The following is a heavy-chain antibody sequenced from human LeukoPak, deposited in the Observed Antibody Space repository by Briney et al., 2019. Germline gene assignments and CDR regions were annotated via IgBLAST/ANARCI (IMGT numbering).Heavy chain of an antibody. CDR1: GYTFTGYY. Sequence: ASVKVSCKASGYTFTGYYMHWVRQAPGQGLEWMGWINPNSGGTNYAQKFQGRVTMTRDTSISTAYMELSRLRSDDTAEYYCARDSRIVGATTPLDYWGQGTLVTVSS. D-gene: IGHD1-26*01. V-gene: IGHV1-2*02. J-gene: IGHJ4*02. CDR3: ARDSRIVGATTPLDY. CDR2: INPNSGGT.